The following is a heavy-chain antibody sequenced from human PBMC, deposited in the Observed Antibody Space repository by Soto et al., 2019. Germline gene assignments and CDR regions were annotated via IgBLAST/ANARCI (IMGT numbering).Heavy chain of an antibody. J-gene: IGHJ4*02. CDR2: ISAHNGNT. V-gene: IGHV1-18*01. Sequence: QVHLVQSGAEVKKPGASVKVSCKGSGYAFTTYGIIWVRQAHGQGLEWMGWISAHNGNTNYAQKLQGRVTVTRDTSTSTAYVELRSLRSDDTAVYYCAGGRYGDYWGQGALVTVSS. CDR3: AGGRYGDY. CDR1: GYAFTTYG. D-gene: IGHD1-1*01.